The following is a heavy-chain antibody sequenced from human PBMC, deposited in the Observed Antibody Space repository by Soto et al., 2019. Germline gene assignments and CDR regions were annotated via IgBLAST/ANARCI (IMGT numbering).Heavy chain of an antibody. D-gene: IGHD6-13*01. J-gene: IGHJ4*02. Sequence: SQTLSLTCAISGDSVSSNSGAWTWIRQSPSRGLEWLGRTYYRSTWSNDYAISVKSRITITPDTSNNQFSLHLNSVTPEYTAVYYCARQIATTGTSGTYDSWGQGTLVTVSS. CDR2: TYYRSTWSN. CDR3: ARQIATTGTSGTYDS. V-gene: IGHV6-1*01. CDR1: GDSVSSNSGA.